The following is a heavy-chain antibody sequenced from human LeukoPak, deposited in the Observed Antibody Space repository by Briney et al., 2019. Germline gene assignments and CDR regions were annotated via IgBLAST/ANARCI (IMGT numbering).Heavy chain of an antibody. CDR1: GYTLTELS. V-gene: IGHV1-24*01. CDR2: FDPEDGET. D-gene: IGHD6-19*01. J-gene: IGHJ4*02. Sequence: ASVKVSCKVSGYTLTELSMHWVRQAPGKGREWMGGFDPEDGETIYAQKFQGRVTMTEDTSTDTAYMELSSLRSEDTAVYYCATTRGSVWYLLFDYWGQGTLVTVSS. CDR3: ATTRGSVWYLLFDY.